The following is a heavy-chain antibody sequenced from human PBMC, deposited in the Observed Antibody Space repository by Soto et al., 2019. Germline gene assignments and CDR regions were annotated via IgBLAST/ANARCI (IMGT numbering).Heavy chain of an antibody. Sequence: SETLSLTCSVSGDSINSDNYYWGWIRQPPGKGLEWIGSIYYRGNTYYNPSLKTRVTISLDRSKSQFSLKLNSVTAADSAVYFCARLEGLATISYYFDYWGQGTLVTVSS. CDR2: IYYRGNT. J-gene: IGHJ4*02. CDR3: ARLEGLATISYYFDY. CDR1: GDSINSDNYY. V-gene: IGHV4-39*01. D-gene: IGHD3-9*01.